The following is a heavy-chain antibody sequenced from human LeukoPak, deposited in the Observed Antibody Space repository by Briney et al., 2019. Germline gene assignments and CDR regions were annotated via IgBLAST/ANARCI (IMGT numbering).Heavy chain of an antibody. V-gene: IGHV4-59*01. CDR1: GGSISSYY. CDR3: ARDLGSGLAATDWFDP. CDR2: IYYSGST. D-gene: IGHD6-13*01. Sequence: SETLSLTCTVSGGSISSYYWSWIRQPPGKGLEWIGYIYYSGSTNYNPSLKSRVTISVDTSKNQFSLKLSSVTAADTAVYYCARDLGSGLAATDWFDPWGQGTLVSLSS. J-gene: IGHJ5*02.